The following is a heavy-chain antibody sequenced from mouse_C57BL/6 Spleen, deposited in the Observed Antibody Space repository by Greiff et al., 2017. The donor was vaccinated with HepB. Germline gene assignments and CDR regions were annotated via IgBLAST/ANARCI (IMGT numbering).Heavy chain of an antibody. CDR1: GYTFTSYW. CDR3: ATYYSNYPVLYFDV. D-gene: IGHD2-5*01. Sequence: QVQLQQPGAELVKPGASVKLSCKASGYTFTSYWMHWVKQRPGQGLEWIGMIHPNSGSTNYNEKFKSKATLTVDKSSSTAYMQLSSLTSEDSAVYYCATYYSNYPVLYFDVWGTGTTVTVSS. V-gene: IGHV1-64*01. J-gene: IGHJ1*03. CDR2: IHPNSGST.